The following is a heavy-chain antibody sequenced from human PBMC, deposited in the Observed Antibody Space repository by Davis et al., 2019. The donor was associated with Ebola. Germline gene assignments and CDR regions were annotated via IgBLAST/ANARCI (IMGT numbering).Heavy chain of an antibody. D-gene: IGHD4-11*01. CDR3: ARSDYRNYYYYYGMDV. J-gene: IGHJ6*02. CDR1: GYSFTSYW. Sequence: GESLKISCKGSGYSFTSYWIGWVRQMPGKGLEWMGIIYPGDSDTRCSPSFQGQVTISADKSISTAYLQWSSLKASDTAMYYCARSDYRNYYYYYGMDVWGQGTTVTVSS. V-gene: IGHV5-51*01. CDR2: IYPGDSDT.